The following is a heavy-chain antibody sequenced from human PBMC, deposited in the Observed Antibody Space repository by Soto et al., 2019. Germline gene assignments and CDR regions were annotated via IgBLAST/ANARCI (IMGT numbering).Heavy chain of an antibody. J-gene: IGHJ4*02. CDR2: INPSGGST. CDR1: GYTFTSYY. Sequence: ASVKVSCKASGYTFTSYYMHWVRQAPGQGLEWMGIINPSGGSTSYAQKFQGRATMTRDTSTSTVYMELSSLRSEDTAVYYCASLGYCSSTSCYLDYWGQGTLVTVSS. D-gene: IGHD2-2*01. CDR3: ASLGYCSSTSCYLDY. V-gene: IGHV1-46*01.